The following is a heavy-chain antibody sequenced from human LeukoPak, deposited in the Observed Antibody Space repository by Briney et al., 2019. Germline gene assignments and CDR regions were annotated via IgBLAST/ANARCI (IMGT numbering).Heavy chain of an antibody. J-gene: IGHJ6*03. V-gene: IGHV3-23*01. D-gene: IGHD1-14*01. CDR3: ARGPDQARHYYYYYMDV. CDR2: ISGSASST. Sequence: GGSLRLSCAASGFTFSNYAMSWVRQAPGKGLEWVSAISGSASSTYHADSVKGRFTISRDNSKNTLYLQMNSLRAEDTAVYYCARGPDQARHYYYYYMDVWGKGTTVTVSS. CDR1: GFTFSNYA.